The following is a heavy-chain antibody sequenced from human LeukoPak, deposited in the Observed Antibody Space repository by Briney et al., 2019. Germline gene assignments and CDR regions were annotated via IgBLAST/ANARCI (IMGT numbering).Heavy chain of an antibody. CDR3: LKAVAVAPEGLDY. Sequence: GGSLRLSSLASGFSFSSYAMHWVRQAPGMGLQYVSAISSNGGGTYYADSVKGRFTISRDNSKNTLYLQMTSLRAEDTALYYCLKAVAVAPEGLDYWGQGTLVTVSS. V-gene: IGHV3-64D*09. J-gene: IGHJ4*02. D-gene: IGHD6-19*01. CDR2: ISSNGGGT. CDR1: GFSFSSYA.